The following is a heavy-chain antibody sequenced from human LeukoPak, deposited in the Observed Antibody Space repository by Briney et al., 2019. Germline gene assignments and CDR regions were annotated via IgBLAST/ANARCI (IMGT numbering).Heavy chain of an antibody. V-gene: IGHV1-69*02. Sequence: SVKVSCKASGGTFSTYIINWVRQAPGQGLEWMGRIIPVLGIPNYAQKFQGRVTITADESTSTAYMELSSLRSEDTAVYYCARVLSRSLDVAVARYYYYGMDVWGKGTTVTVSS. D-gene: IGHD6-19*01. CDR1: GGTFSTYI. CDR2: IIPVLGIP. J-gene: IGHJ6*04. CDR3: ARVLSRSLDVAVARYYYYGMDV.